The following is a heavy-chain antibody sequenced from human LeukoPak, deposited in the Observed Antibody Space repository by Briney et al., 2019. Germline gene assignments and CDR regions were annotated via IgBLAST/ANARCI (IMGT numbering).Heavy chain of an antibody. CDR3: TRRYCSGGSCYHDAFDI. CDR1: GVTFSGSA. D-gene: IGHD2-15*01. Sequence: GGSLRLSCAASGVTFSGSAMHWVRQASGKGLEWVGRIRSKANSYATAYAASVKGRFTISRDDSKNTAYLQMNSLKTEDTAVYYCTRRYCSGGSCYHDAFDIWGQGTMVTVSS. V-gene: IGHV3-73*01. J-gene: IGHJ3*02. CDR2: IRSKANSYAT.